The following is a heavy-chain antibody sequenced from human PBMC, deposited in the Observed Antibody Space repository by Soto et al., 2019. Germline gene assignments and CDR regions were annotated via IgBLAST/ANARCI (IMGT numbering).Heavy chain of an antibody. CDR1: GGSVSSGSYY. CDR2: IYYSGSN. CDR3: ARGIEGWYQGRYYYGMDV. V-gene: IGHV4-61*01. Sequence: QVQLQESGPGLVKPSETLSLTCTVSGGSVSSGSYYWSWIRQPPGKGLEWIGYIYYSGSNNYNPSLRCRVTISVDTSKNQFPLKLSSVTAADTAVYYCARGIEGWYQGRYYYGMDVWGQGTTVTVSS. J-gene: IGHJ6*02. D-gene: IGHD6-19*01.